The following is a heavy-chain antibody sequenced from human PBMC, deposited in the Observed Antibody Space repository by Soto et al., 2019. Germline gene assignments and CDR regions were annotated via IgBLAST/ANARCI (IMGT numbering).Heavy chain of an antibody. J-gene: IGHJ6*03. CDR3: ARDSSTSRRYYDILTGYFGTDMDV. D-gene: IGHD3-9*01. Sequence: ASVKVSCKASGYTFTSYGISWVRQAPGQGLEWMGWISAYNGNTNYAQKLQGRVTMTTDTSTSTAYMERRSLRSDDTAVYYCARDSSTSRRYYDILTGYFGTDMDVWGKGTTVTVSS. V-gene: IGHV1-18*01. CDR2: ISAYNGNT. CDR1: GYTFTSYG.